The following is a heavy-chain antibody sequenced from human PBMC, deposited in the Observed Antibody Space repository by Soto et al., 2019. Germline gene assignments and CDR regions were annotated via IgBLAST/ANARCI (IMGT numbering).Heavy chain of an antibody. CDR3: ARALAAGSNYYYYYGMEV. J-gene: IGHJ6*02. CDR1: GLTFSSYS. V-gene: IGHV3-21*01. D-gene: IGHD6-13*01. CDR2: ISSSSSYI. Sequence: PGGCLRLSCAASGLTFSSYSMNWVRQAPGKGLEWVSSISSSSSYIYYADSVKGRFTISRDNAKNSLYLQMNSLRAEDTAVYYCARALAAGSNYYYYYGMEVWGQGTTVTVSS.